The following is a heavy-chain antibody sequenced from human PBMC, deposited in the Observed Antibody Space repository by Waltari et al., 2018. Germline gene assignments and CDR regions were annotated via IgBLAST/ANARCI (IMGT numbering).Heavy chain of an antibody. Sequence: EVQLVQSGAAVKKAGESLKISCKASGYTFTNTWIGWVRQIPGKGRERMVNIYPGDSDSTYSSSFKGQVTISADKSTNTAYLQWSSLKASDTAIYYCARCEGGYNWNDYYEKGMDVWGQGTMVTVS. D-gene: IGHD1-1*01. CDR3: ARCEGGYNWNDYYEKGMDV. CDR1: GYTFTNTW. J-gene: IGHJ6*02. CDR2: IYPGDSDS. V-gene: IGHV5-51*03.